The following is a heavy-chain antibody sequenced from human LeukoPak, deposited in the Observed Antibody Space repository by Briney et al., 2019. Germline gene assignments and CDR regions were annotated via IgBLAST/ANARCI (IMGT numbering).Heavy chain of an antibody. J-gene: IGHJ4*02. CDR1: GFTFDDYA. D-gene: IGHD6-13*01. CDR3: AKGPGIAAAIDY. Sequence: GGSLRLSYAASGFTFDDYAMHWVRQAPGKGLEWVSGISWNSGSIGYADSVKGRFTISRDNAKNSLYLQMNSLRAEDTALYYCAKGPGIAAAIDYWGQGTLVTVSS. CDR2: ISWNSGSI. V-gene: IGHV3-9*01.